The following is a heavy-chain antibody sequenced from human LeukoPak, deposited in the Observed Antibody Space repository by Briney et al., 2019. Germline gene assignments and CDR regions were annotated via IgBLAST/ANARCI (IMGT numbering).Heavy chain of an antibody. V-gene: IGHV3-33*01. Sequence: GRSLRLSCAASGFXFSSYGIHWVRQAPGKGLEWVSVIWYDGRRKYYADSVKGRFTISRDNSKDTVYLQMDSLRAEDTAVYYCARDVDSGGHYSKFDSWGQGTLVTVSS. CDR3: ARDVDSGGHYSKFDS. CDR1: GFXFSSYG. CDR2: IWYDGRRK. D-gene: IGHD3-22*01. J-gene: IGHJ4*02.